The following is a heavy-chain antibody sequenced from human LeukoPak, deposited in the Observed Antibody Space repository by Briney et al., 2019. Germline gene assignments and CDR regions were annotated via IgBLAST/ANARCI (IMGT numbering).Heavy chain of an antibody. V-gene: IGHV3-21*01. CDR3: AKSGIAAAGTYDY. CDR1: GFTFSSYS. CDR2: ISSSSSYI. D-gene: IGHD6-13*01. J-gene: IGHJ4*02. Sequence: GGSLRLSCAASGFTFSSYSMNWVRQAPGKGLEWVSSISSSSSYIYYADSVKGRFTISRDNAKSSLYLQMNSLRAEDTAVYYCAKSGIAAAGTYDYWGQGTLVTVSS.